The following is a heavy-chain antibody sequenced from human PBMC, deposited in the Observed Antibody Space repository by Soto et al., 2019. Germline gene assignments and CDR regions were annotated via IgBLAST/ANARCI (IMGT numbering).Heavy chain of an antibody. CDR1: GFIFSDHY. J-gene: IGHJ4*02. CDR3: TRISLVGATGGRYFDY. V-gene: IGHV3-72*01. Sequence: EVQLVESGGGLVQPGGSLRLSCAASGFIFSDHYMDWVRQAPGKGLEWVGRIKNKANSYTTEYAASVKGRFTISRDDSKNSLYLQMNSLKTEDTAVYYCTRISLVGATGGRYFDYWGQGTLLTVSS. D-gene: IGHD1-26*01. CDR2: IKNKANSYTT.